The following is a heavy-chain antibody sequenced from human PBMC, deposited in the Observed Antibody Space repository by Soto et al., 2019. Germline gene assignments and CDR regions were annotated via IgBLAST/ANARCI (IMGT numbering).Heavy chain of an antibody. J-gene: IGHJ6*02. V-gene: IGHV3-13*01. D-gene: IGHD5-18*01. CDR1: GFTFSSYD. CDR2: IGTAGDT. Sequence: GGSLRLSCAASGFTFSSYDMHWVRQATGKGLEWVSAIGTAGDTYYPGSVKGRFTISRENAKNSLYLQMNSLRAEDTAVYYCARVWAAYSYANGMDFWGQGTTVTVSS. CDR3: ARVWAAYSYANGMDF.